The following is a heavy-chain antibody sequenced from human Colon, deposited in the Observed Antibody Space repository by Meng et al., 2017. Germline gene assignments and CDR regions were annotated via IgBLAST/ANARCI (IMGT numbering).Heavy chain of an antibody. D-gene: IGHD3-22*01. CDR1: GGSITNDNW. Sequence: QGTLQESGPGLVKPSGTLSLTCAVSGGSITNDNWWSWVRQPPGKGLEWIGEIFHAGNTNYNPSLKSRVTMSLDKSKNQFSLTLTSVTAADTAVYYCARDFHSTMTVFDSWGQGTLVTVSS. CDR3: ARDFHSTMTVFDS. CDR2: IFHAGNT. J-gene: IGHJ4*02. V-gene: IGHV4-4*02.